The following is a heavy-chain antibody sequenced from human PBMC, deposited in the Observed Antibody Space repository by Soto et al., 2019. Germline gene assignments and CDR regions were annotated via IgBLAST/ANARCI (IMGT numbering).Heavy chain of an antibody. Sequence: QAQLVQSGAEVKKPGASVSISCKASGYTFTSNGFGWVRQAPGHGLEWVGWISPYNGKTEYAKNVQDRVTMTRDTSTSTAYMELGSLRSDYTAVYYSARDRHNGNCCDAFDIWGQGTMVIVSS. J-gene: IGHJ3*02. D-gene: IGHD2-21*01. CDR3: ARDRHNGNCCDAFDI. CDR1: GYTFTSNG. CDR2: ISPYNGKT. V-gene: IGHV1-18*01.